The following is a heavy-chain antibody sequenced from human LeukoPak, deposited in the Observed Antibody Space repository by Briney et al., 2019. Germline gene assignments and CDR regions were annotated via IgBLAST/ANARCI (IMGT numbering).Heavy chain of an antibody. V-gene: IGHV4-39*01. D-gene: IGHD2-2*01. Sequence: SETLSLTCTVSGVSISSSSYYWDWIRQPPGKGLDWIGSIYYSGRIYYNPSLKSHVTICVDTYKNQFSLKLSAVTGSDTAVLYCARQIVVVPAALSWYFDYWGQGTLVTVSS. CDR1: GVSISSSSYY. J-gene: IGHJ4*02. CDR3: ARQIVVVPAALSWYFDY. CDR2: IYYSGRI.